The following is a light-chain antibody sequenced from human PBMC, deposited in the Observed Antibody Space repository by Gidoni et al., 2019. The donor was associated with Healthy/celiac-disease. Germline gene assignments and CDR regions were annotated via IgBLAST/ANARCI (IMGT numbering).Light chain of an antibody. J-gene: IGKJ3*01. V-gene: IGKV3-11*01. CDR2: DAS. CDR3: QQRSNWPPIFT. CDR1: QSVSSY. Sequence: EIVLTQYPATLSLSPGERATLSCRASQSVSSYLAWYQQKPGQAPRLLIYDASNMATGIPARFSGSGSGTDFTLTISSLEPEDFAVYYCQQRSNWPPIFTFGPGTKVDIK.